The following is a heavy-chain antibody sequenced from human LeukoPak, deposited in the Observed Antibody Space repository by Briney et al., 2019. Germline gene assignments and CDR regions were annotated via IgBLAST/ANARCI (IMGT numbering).Heavy chain of an antibody. J-gene: IGHJ5*02. CDR3: ASGRMTTETTYCFGP. D-gene: IGHD4-11*01. CDR2: IIPIFGIT. CDR1: GGTFISNA. V-gene: IGHV1-69*04. Sequence: WASVKVSCKASGGTFISNAITWVRQAPGQGLEWTGRIIPIFGITDYAQKFQGRVTITADKSTSTAYMEFSSLRSEDTAVYYCASGRMTTETTYCFGPWGQGTLITVSS.